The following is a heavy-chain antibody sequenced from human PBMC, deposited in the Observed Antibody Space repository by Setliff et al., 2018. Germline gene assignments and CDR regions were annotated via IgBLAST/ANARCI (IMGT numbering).Heavy chain of an antibody. V-gene: IGHV4-34*01. CDR2: INHSGST. CDR1: GGPFSSYY. Sequence: SETLSLTCAVYGGPFSSYYWSWIRQPPGKGLEWIGEINHSGSTNYNPSLKSRVTISVDTSKNQFSLKLSSVTAADTAVYYCARGAGWCCDSSGYYYDYWGQGTLVTVSS. CDR3: ARGAGWCCDSSGYYYDY. D-gene: IGHD3-22*01. J-gene: IGHJ4*02.